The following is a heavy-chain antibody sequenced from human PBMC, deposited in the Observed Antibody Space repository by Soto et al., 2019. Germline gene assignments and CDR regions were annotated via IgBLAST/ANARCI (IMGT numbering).Heavy chain of an antibody. Sequence: ASVKVSCKVSGYTPTELSMHWVRQAPGKGLEWMGGFDPEDGETIYAQKFQGRVTMTEDTSTDTAYMELSSLRSEDTAVYYCATEGVYDILTGESHNWFDPWGQGTLVTVSS. V-gene: IGHV1-24*01. CDR2: FDPEDGET. CDR3: ATEGVYDILTGESHNWFDP. D-gene: IGHD3-9*01. CDR1: GYTPTELS. J-gene: IGHJ5*02.